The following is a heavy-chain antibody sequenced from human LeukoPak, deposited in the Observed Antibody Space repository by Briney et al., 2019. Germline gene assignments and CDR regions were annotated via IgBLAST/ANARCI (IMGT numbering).Heavy chain of an antibody. D-gene: IGHD3-3*02. CDR3: ARLPPSHLGYFDY. V-gene: IGHV4-59*01. CDR2: TYDTGST. CDR1: GGSISRNY. Sequence: SETLSLTCSVSGGSISRNYWNWIRQPAGKGPEWIGYTYDTGSTIYTPSLKSRVTISLDTSRDQVSLKLISVTAADTAVYYCARLPPSHLGYFDYWGQGIPVTVSS. J-gene: IGHJ4*02.